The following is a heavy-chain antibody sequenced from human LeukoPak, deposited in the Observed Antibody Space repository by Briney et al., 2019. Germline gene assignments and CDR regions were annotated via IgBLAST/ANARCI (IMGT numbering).Heavy chain of an antibody. D-gene: IGHD5-18*01. V-gene: IGHV3-9*01. CDR2: ISWNSGYI. CDR1: GFNFGDYA. CDR3: AKDKSLGGYSYGSYDY. Sequence: GGSLRLSCSAAGFNFGDYAMHWVRQAPGKGLEWVSGISWNSGYIGYVESVKGRFTISRDNAKNSLYLQMNSLRPEDTGLYYCAKDKSLGGYSYGSYDYWGQGILVTVSS. J-gene: IGHJ4*02.